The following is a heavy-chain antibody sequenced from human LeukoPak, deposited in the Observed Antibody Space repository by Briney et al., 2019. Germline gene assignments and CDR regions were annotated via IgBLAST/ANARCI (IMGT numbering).Heavy chain of an antibody. D-gene: IGHD3-3*01. Sequence: ASVKVSFKASGYTFTGYYMHWVRQAPGQGLEWMGWINPNSGGTNYAQKFQGRVTMTRDTSISTAYMELSRLRSDDTAVYYCARETISQSYYYYGMDVWGQGTTVTVSS. J-gene: IGHJ6*02. CDR1: GYTFTGYY. CDR3: ARETISQSYYYYGMDV. CDR2: INPNSGGT. V-gene: IGHV1-2*02.